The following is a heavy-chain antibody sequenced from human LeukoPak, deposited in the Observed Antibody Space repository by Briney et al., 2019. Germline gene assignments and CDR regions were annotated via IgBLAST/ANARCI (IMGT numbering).Heavy chain of an antibody. V-gene: IGHV3-23*01. J-gene: IGHJ4*02. CDR1: GFTLSIFA. D-gene: IGHD2-21*02. CDR3: VRDWRNGANCAGDCLEA. Sequence: PGGSLRLSCAASGFTLSIFALTGVPPAPGERLEWVSSIGPPSEPHYAEPVKGRFTIARDNSKETVFLQLSGLRVEDTAVYYCVRDWRNGANCAGDCLEAWGQGTLVIVSA. CDR2: IGPPSEP.